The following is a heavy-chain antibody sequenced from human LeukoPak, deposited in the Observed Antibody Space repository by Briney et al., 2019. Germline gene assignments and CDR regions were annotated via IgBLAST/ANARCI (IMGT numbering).Heavy chain of an antibody. Sequence: GGSLRLSCAASGFIFSTHCMNWVRQAPGKGLEWVVIIKGDGTETLYADSVKGRFTIPRDNTKSSLYLQINSLRAEDTAVYYCVGGGGWLPDFWGQGVLATVSS. V-gene: IGHV3-7*01. CDR1: GFIFSTHC. CDR2: IKGDGTET. J-gene: IGHJ4*02. CDR3: VGGGGWLPDF. D-gene: IGHD6-19*01.